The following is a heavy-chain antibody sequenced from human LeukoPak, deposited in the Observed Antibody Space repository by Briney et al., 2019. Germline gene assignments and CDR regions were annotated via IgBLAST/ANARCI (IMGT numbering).Heavy chain of an antibody. CDR3: ARLVLGTPAYYYYGMDV. CDR1: GGTISSYY. J-gene: IGHJ6*02. Sequence: SETLSLTCTVSGGTISSYYWSWIRQPPGKGLEWMGYIYYSGSTNYNPSLKSRVTILVDTSKNEFTLKLSSVSASDTCVYYCARLVLGTPAYYYYGMDVWGQGTTVTVSS. D-gene: IGHD7-27*01. V-gene: IGHV4-59*08. CDR2: IYYSGST.